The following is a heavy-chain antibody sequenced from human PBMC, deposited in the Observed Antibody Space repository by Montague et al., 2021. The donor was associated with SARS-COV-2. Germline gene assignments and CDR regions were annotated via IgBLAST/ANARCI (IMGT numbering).Heavy chain of an antibody. V-gene: IGHV3-48*02. Sequence: SLRLSCAASGFTFSDHSMNWVRQAPGKGLQWVSHISTSGEIKYYADSMKGRFSISRDNAEKAVSLQINSLRDDDTAIYYCARDALAASGSFDYWGPGILVTVSS. D-gene: IGHD6-13*01. CDR1: GFTFSDHS. J-gene: IGHJ4*02. CDR3: ARDALAASGSFDY. CDR2: ISTSGEIK.